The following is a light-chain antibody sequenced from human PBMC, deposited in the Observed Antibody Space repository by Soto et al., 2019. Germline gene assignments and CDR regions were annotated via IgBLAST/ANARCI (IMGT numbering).Light chain of an antibody. CDR3: AAWDDNLNGVV. J-gene: IGLJ2*01. V-gene: IGLV1-44*01. CDR1: SSNTGSNT. CDR2: SDN. Sequence: QSVLTQPPSASGTPGQRVTISCSGSSSNTGSNTVSWYQQLPGAAPKLLIYSDNQRPSGVPDRISGSKSGTSASLAISGLQSEDDAEFYCAAWDDNLNGVVFGGGTKLTVL.